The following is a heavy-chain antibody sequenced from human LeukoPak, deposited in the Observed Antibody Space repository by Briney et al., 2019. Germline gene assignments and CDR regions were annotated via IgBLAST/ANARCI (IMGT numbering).Heavy chain of an antibody. Sequence: PSETLSLTCAVYGGSFSGYYWSWIRQPPGKGLEWIGEINHSGSTSYNPSLKSRVTISVDTSKNQFSLKLSSVTAADTAVYYCARPLRGYCSGGSCQGFDYWGQGTLVTVSS. CDR3: ARPLRGYCSGGSCQGFDY. CDR2: INHSGST. J-gene: IGHJ4*02. V-gene: IGHV4-34*01. D-gene: IGHD2-15*01. CDR1: GGSFSGYY.